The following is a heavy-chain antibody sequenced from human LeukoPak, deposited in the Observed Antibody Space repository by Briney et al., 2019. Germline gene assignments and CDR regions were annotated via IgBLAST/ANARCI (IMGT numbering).Heavy chain of an antibody. Sequence: GGSLRLSCAASGFTLSNYGMRWVRQAPGKGLEWVAVIWYDGSNKYYADSVKGRFTISRDNSKNTLYLQMNSLRAEDTAVYYCAKGGDARVGAPDYWGQGTLVTVSS. V-gene: IGHV3-33*06. D-gene: IGHD1-26*01. CDR2: IWYDGSNK. J-gene: IGHJ4*02. CDR1: GFTLSNYG. CDR3: AKGGDARVGAPDY.